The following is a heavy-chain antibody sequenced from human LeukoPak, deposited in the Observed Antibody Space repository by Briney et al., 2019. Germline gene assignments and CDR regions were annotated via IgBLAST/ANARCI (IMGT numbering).Heavy chain of an antibody. D-gene: IGHD5-18*01. CDR1: GFTFSSYG. V-gene: IGHV3-30*18. CDR3: AKDTAMVHGAFDI. J-gene: IGHJ3*02. CDR2: ISYDGSNK. Sequence: SLRLSCAASGFTFSSYGMHWVRQAPGKGLEWVAVISYDGSNKYYADSVKGRFTISRDNSKNTLYLQMNSLRAEDTAVYYCAKDTAMVHGAFDIWGRGTMVTVSS.